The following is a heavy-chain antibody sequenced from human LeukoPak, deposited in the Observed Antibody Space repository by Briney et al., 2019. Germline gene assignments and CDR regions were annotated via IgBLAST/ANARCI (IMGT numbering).Heavy chain of an antibody. J-gene: IGHJ5*02. D-gene: IGHD2-21*01. CDR3: EGGIRDNWYDP. Sequence: GGSLRLSCAAFGFTVSSSYMSWVRRAPGKGLEWVSVIQSGGSTYYADSVKGRFTISRDNSKNTLYLQMNSLRADDTAVYYCEGGIRDNWYDPWGQGTLVTVSS. CDR2: IQSGGST. V-gene: IGHV3-66*01. CDR1: GFTVSSSY.